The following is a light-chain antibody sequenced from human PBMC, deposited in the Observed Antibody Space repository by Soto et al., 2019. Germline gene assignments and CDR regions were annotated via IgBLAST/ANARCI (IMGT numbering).Light chain of an antibody. J-gene: IGKJ4*01. Sequence: DIQMTQSPSTLSGSVGDRVTITCRASQTISSWLAWYQQKPGKAPKLLIYKASTLKSGVPSRFSGSGSGTEFTLNIRSLQPDDFANYYCQQSYITPPLTLVGGTKVDIK. CDR2: KAS. CDR1: QTISSW. V-gene: IGKV1-5*03. CDR3: QQSYITPPLT.